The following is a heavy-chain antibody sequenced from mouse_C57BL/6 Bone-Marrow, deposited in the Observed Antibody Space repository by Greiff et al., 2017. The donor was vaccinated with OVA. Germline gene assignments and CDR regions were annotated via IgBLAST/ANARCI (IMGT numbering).Heavy chain of an antibody. CDR3: ARTACRSYELAY. V-gene: IGHV5-17*01. Sequence: EVKLAESGGGLVKPGGSLKLSCAASGFTFNDYGMHWVRQAPEQGLEWVAYIRRGSSTTYYAATVKGRFTISRDNATNTLYLQMTSLRSEDSAVYDCARTACRSYELAYWGQGTLVTVSA. J-gene: IGHJ3*01. D-gene: IGHD1-1*01. CDR1: GFTFNDYG. CDR2: IRRGSSTT.